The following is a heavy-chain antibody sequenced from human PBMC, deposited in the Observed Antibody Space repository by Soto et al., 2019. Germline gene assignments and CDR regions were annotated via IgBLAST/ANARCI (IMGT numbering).Heavy chain of an antibody. D-gene: IGHD1-1*01. V-gene: IGHV1-18*01. CDR2: ISAHNGNT. Sequence: QVHLVQSGAEVKKPGASVKVSFKASGYTCTSYGITWVRQAPGQGLEWMGWISAHNGNTDYAQKLQGRVIVTRDTSTSTAYMELRSLRSDDTAVYYCARGRYGDYWGQGALVTVSS. J-gene: IGHJ4*02. CDR3: ARGRYGDY. CDR1: GYTCTSYG.